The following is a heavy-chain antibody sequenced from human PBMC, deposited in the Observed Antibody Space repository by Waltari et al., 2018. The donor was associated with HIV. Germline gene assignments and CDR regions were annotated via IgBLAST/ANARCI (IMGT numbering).Heavy chain of an antibody. V-gene: IGHV3-74*01. J-gene: IGHJ4*02. D-gene: IGHD2-21*02. CDR3: ARMTSPYFIDY. Sequence: EVQLVESGGGLVRPGLSLRLSCAASGFSFRTYWMHWVRQVPGKGPVWVARIDQDGSRISYAESVKGRFTISRDNARNILYLQMNSLRVEDTAVYYCARMTSPYFIDYWGLGTLVTVSS. CDR1: GFSFRTYW. CDR2: IDQDGSRI.